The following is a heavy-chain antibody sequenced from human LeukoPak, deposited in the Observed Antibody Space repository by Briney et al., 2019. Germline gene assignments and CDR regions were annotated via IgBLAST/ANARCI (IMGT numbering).Heavy chain of an antibody. CDR3: ASLHCIDACHMRDR. Sequence: SVKVSCKASGGTFNNDAISWVRQAPGQGFEWMGQMIPVLNTADYAQKFEGKITISADTSTNTAYMELSSLRSEDTAVYYCASLHCIDACHMRDRWGQGTLVTVSS. CDR2: MIPVLNTA. V-gene: IGHV1-69*04. J-gene: IGHJ5*02. D-gene: IGHD2-2*01. CDR1: GGTFNNDA.